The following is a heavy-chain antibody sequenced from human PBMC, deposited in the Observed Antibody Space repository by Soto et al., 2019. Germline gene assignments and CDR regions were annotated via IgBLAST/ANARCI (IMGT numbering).Heavy chain of an antibody. CDR2: IIPILGIA. Sequence: QVQLVQSGAEVKKPGSSVKVSCKASGGTFSSYTISWVRQAPGQGLEWMGRIIPILGIANYAQKFQGRVTITADKSTSIAYMELSRLRSEDTGVYYCAWDYGSSPYYYYGMDVWGQGTTVTVSS. J-gene: IGHJ6*02. CDR1: GGTFSSYT. V-gene: IGHV1-69*02. D-gene: IGHD3-10*01. CDR3: AWDYGSSPYYYYGMDV.